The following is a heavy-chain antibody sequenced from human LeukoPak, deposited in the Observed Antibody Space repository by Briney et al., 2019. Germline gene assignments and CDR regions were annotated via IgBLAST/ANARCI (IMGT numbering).Heavy chain of an antibody. D-gene: IGHD3-22*01. V-gene: IGHV3-11*04. CDR3: ARTEMPYDSSGYYADY. Sequence: PGGSLRLSCAASGFTFSDYYMSWIRQAPGKGLEWVSYISSSGSTIYYADSVKGRFTNSRDNAKNSLYLQMNSLRAEDTAVYYCARTEMPYDSSGYYADYWGQGTLVTVSS. J-gene: IGHJ4*02. CDR2: ISSSGSTI. CDR1: GFTFSDYY.